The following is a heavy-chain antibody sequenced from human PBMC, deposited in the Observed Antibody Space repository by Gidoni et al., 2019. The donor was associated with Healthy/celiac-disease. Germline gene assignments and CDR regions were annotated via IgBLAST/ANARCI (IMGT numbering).Heavy chain of an antibody. CDR1: GFTFSSYA. D-gene: IGHD3-10*01. CDR2: ISYDGSNK. J-gene: IGHJ4*02. V-gene: IGHV3-30-3*01. CDR3: ARGHIADSYGSGSYPSLLDY. Sequence: QVQLVESGGGVVQPGRSLRLSCAASGFTFSSYACHWVRQAPGKGLEWVAVISYDGSNKYYADSVKGRFTISRDNSKNTLYLQMNSLRAEDTAVYYCARGHIADSYGSGSYPSLLDYWGQGTLVTVSS.